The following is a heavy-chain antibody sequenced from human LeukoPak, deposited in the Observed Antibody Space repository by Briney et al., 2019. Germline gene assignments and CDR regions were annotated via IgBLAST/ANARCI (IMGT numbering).Heavy chain of an antibody. CDR1: GFTFSSYG. V-gene: IGHV3-7*01. CDR2: IKQDGSEI. J-gene: IGHJ4*02. Sequence: GGSLRLSCAASGFTFSSYGMHWVHQAPGKGLEWVANIKQDGSEIYYVDSVKGRFTISRDNAKTSLYLQMNSLRAEDTAVYYCTRDRSHSLSDFWSGPIIYNDYWGQGTLVTVSS. D-gene: IGHD3-3*01. CDR3: TRDRSHSLSDFWSGPIIYNDY.